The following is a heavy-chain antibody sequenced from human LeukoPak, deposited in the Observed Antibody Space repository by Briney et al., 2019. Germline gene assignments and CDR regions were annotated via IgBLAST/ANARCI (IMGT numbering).Heavy chain of an antibody. CDR3: ARMRYGSGSYTYFDY. J-gene: IGHJ4*02. CDR2: VYTSGST. Sequence: SETLSLTCTVSGGSISSYYWNWIRQPAGKGLEWIGRVYTSGSTNYNPSLKSRVTMSVDTSKNQFSLKLSSVTAADTAVYYCARMRYGSGSYTYFDYWGQGTLVTVSS. D-gene: IGHD3-10*01. V-gene: IGHV4-4*07. CDR1: GGSISSYY.